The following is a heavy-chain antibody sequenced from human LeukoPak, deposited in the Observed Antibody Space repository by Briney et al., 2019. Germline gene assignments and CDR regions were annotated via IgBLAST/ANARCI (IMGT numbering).Heavy chain of an antibody. J-gene: IGHJ4*02. V-gene: IGHV3-23*01. CDR2: ISDTGNT. D-gene: IGHD2-15*01. CDR3: AKAPVTTCRGAFCYPFDY. Sequence: GGSLRLSCAASGFTLSCYAMSWVRQAPGKGLEWVSAISDTGNTYHADSVKGRFTISRDSSKNTLFLQMNRLRPEDAAVYYCAKAPVTTCRGAFCYPFDYWGLGTLVTVSS. CDR1: GFTLSCYA.